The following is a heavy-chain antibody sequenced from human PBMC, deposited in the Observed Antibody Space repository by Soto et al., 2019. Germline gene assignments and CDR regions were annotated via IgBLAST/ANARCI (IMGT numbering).Heavy chain of an antibody. CDR1: GFTFSRYG. V-gene: IGHV3-30*18. Sequence: QVQLVESGGGVVQPGTSLRLSCAASGFTFSRYGMHWVRQAPGKGLEWVSVISYDGSNKNYADSVRGRFTVSRDSSKNTLYLQMNSLRAEDTAVYYCAKALSSGRYYYYGMDVWGQGTTVTVSS. CDR3: AKALSSGRYYYYGMDV. CDR2: ISYDGSNK. J-gene: IGHJ6*02. D-gene: IGHD6-19*01.